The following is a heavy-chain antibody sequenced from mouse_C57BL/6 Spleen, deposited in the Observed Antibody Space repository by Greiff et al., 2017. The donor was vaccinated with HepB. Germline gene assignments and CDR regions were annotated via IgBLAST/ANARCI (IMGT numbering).Heavy chain of an antibody. V-gene: IGHV6-6*01. CDR1: GFTFSDAW. D-gene: IGHD2-4*01. Sequence: EVHLVESGGGLVQPGGSMKLSCAASGFTFSDAWMDWVRQSPEKGLEWVAEIRNKANNHATYYAESVKGRFTISRDDSKSSVYLQMNSLRAEDTGIYYCTRPLYYDYGMDYWGQGTSVTVSS. CDR2: IRNKANNHAT. J-gene: IGHJ4*01. CDR3: TRPLYYDYGMDY.